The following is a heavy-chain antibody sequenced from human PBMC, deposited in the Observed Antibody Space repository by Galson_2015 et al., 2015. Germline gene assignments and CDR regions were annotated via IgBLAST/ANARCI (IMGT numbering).Heavy chain of an antibody. Sequence: SVKVSCKASGYTFNRYAIHWVRQAPGQGLEWMGWINTNTWKTTYAPGFTGRFVFSLDTSVSTAYLQITGLKAEDTAVYYCARDILEVDAFDFWGQGTIVTASS. CDR2: INTNTWKT. V-gene: IGHV7-4-1*02. D-gene: IGHD3-3*01. CDR1: GYTFNRYA. J-gene: IGHJ3*01. CDR3: ARDILEVDAFDF.